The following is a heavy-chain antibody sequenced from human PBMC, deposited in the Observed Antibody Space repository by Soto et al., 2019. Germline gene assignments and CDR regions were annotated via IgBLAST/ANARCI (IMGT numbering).Heavy chain of an antibody. J-gene: IGHJ4*02. CDR2: INAGNGNT. Sequence: QVQLVQSGAEVKKPGASVKVSCKASGYTFTSYAMHWVRQAPGQRLEWMGWINAGNGNTKYSQKFQGRVTITRDTSASTACMELSSLRSEDTAVYYCARPKAAAGDYFDYWGQGTLVTVSS. CDR3: ARPKAAAGDYFDY. V-gene: IGHV1-3*01. CDR1: GYTFTSYA. D-gene: IGHD6-13*01.